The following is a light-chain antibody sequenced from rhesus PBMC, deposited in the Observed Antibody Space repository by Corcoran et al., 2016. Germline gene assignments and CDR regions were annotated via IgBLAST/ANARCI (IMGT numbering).Light chain of an antibody. CDR2: GAS. V-gene: IGKV3-24*04. CDR3: QQSSALWT. CDR1: QSVGSY. J-gene: IGKJ1*01. Sequence: ETVLTQSPATLSLSPGERATLSCRASQSVGSYIAWYQQIPWQAPRLLINGASTRATGIPDRFSGSGSGTYFTLTISSLEPEDVGIYCCQQSSALWTFGQGTKVEIK.